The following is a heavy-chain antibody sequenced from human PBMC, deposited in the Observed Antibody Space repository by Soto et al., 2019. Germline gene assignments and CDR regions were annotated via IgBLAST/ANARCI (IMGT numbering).Heavy chain of an antibody. CDR2: IYHSGST. CDR3: AREPGIVGATTNWFDP. CDR1: GGSISSSNW. J-gene: IGHJ5*02. Sequence: SETLSLTCAVSGGSISSSNWWSWVRQPPGKGLEWIGEIYHSGSTNYNPSLKSRVTISVDKSKNQFSLKLSSVTAADTAVYYCAREPGIVGATTNWFDPWGQGTLVTVS. D-gene: IGHD1-26*01. V-gene: IGHV4-4*02.